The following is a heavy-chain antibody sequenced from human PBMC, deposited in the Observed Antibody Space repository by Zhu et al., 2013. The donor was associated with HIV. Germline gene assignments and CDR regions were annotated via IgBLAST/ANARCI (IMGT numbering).Heavy chain of an antibody. J-gene: IGHJ4*02. CDR2: INPATGAT. CDR3: ARDETY. CDR1: GYSFSNHY. Sequence: QVQLAQSGAEVKRPGASVRISCTASGYSFSNHYIHWVRQAPGQGLEWMGWINPATGATNFAQNFQGRVTMSRDTSFTTAFMQLTGLTPDDTATYYCARDETYWGQGTLVTVSS. V-gene: IGHV1-2*02.